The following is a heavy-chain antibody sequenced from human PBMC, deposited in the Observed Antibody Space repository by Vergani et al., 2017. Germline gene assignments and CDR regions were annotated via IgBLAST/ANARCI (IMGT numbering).Heavy chain of an antibody. CDR3: ARKMPTVTTNWFDP. D-gene: IGHD4-17*01. J-gene: IGHJ5*02. V-gene: IGHV3-21*01. Sequence: EVQLVESGGGLVKPGGSLRLSCAASGFTFSSYSMNWVRQAPGKGLEWVSSISSSSSYIYYADSVKGRFTISRDNAKNSLYLQMNSLRAEDTAVYYCARKMPTVTTNWFDPWGQGTLVTVSS. CDR1: GFTFSSYS. CDR2: ISSSSSYI.